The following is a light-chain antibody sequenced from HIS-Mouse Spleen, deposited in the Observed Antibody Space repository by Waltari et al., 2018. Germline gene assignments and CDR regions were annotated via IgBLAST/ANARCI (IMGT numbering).Light chain of an antibody. V-gene: IGLV2-11*01. J-gene: IGLJ1*01. Sequence: QSALTQPRSVSGSPGQSVTISCTGTSSDVGGYNYVPWYQQHPGNAPKLMIYDVSKRPSGVPDRFSGSKSGNTASLTISGLQAEDEADYYCCSYAGSYTGVFGTGTKVTVL. CDR3: CSYAGSYTGV. CDR2: DVS. CDR1: SSDVGGYNY.